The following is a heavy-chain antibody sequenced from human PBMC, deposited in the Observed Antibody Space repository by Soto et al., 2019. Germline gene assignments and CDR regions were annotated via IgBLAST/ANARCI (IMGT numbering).Heavy chain of an antibody. Sequence: ASVKVSCKASGYTFTCYYMHWVRQAPGQGLEWMGIINPSGGSTSYAQKFQGRVTMTRDTSTSTVYMELSSLRSEDTAVYYCATSDYYDSSGYYPNIWGQGTMVTVSS. CDR3: ATSDYYDSSGYYPNI. V-gene: IGHV1-46*01. CDR1: GYTFTCYY. D-gene: IGHD3-22*01. CDR2: INPSGGST. J-gene: IGHJ3*02.